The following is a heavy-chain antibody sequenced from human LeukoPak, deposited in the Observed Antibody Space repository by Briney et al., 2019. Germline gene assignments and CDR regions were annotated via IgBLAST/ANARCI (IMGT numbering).Heavy chain of an antibody. CDR1: GFTFSSFG. Sequence: GGSLRLSCAASGFTFSSFGMHWVRQAPGKGLEWVAVIWYDGINKYYADSVKGRFTISRDNSKNALYLQMNSLRAEDTAVYYCARDRGDSTSWYVTDYWGQGTLVTVSS. D-gene: IGHD2-2*01. J-gene: IGHJ4*02. CDR2: IWYDGINK. CDR3: ARDRGDSTSWYVTDY. V-gene: IGHV3-33*01.